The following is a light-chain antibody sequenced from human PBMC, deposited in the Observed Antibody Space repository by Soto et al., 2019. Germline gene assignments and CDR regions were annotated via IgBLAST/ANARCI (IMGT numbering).Light chain of an antibody. CDR3: QQYNSYLYT. Sequence: DIQMTQSPSTLSASVGDRVTITCRASQSISSWLAWYQQKPGKAPKLLIYKASSLESGVPSRFSGSGSGTEFTLTISSPQPDDFATYYCQQYNSYLYTFGQGTKVDNK. V-gene: IGKV1-5*03. CDR2: KAS. J-gene: IGKJ2*01. CDR1: QSISSW.